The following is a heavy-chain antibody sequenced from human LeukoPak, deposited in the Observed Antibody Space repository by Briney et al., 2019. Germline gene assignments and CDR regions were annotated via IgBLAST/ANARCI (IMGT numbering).Heavy chain of an antibody. J-gene: IGHJ4*02. CDR1: GFTFSSYW. V-gene: IGHV3-21*01. CDR3: ARGIRSWYRY. CDR2: ISSSSSYV. Sequence: GGSLRLSCAASGFTFSSYWMSWVRQAPGKGLEWVSSISSSSSYVYYADSVKGRFTISRDNAKNSLYLQMNSLRAEDTAVYYCARGIRSWYRYWGQGTLVTVSS. D-gene: IGHD6-13*01.